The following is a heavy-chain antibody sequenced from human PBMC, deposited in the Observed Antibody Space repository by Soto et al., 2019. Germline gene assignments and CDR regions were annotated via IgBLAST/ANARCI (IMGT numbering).Heavy chain of an antibody. Sequence: QVQLVQSGAEVKKPGSSVKVSCKASGGTFSSYAISWVRQAPGQGLEWMGGIIPIFGTANYAQKFQGRVTITADESTSTAYMELSSLRSEDTAVYYCAVLRGGDIVVVVAAENPERYWYFDLWGRGTLVTVSS. V-gene: IGHV1-69*01. CDR3: AVLRGGDIVVVVAAENPERYWYFDL. J-gene: IGHJ2*01. CDR1: GGTFSSYA. CDR2: IIPIFGTA. D-gene: IGHD2-15*01.